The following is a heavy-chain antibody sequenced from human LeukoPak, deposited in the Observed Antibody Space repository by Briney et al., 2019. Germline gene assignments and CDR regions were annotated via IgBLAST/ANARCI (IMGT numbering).Heavy chain of an antibody. Sequence: GGSLRLSCEASGLTFSSDGMHWVRQAPGRGLEWVAGIWSDGSNKYYADSVKGRFAISRDNSKNTVWLQMNSLRAEDTAVYYCASAAGAYDNWGQGTLVSVS. J-gene: IGHJ4*02. D-gene: IGHD6-13*01. CDR1: GLTFSSDG. CDR3: ASAAGAYDN. V-gene: IGHV3-33*01. CDR2: IWSDGSNK.